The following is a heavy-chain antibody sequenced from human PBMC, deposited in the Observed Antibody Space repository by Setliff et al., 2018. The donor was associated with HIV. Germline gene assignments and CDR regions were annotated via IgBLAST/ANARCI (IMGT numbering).Heavy chain of an antibody. CDR3: ATGGDSSSWYWGRWFDP. V-gene: IGHV4-34*01. Sequence: PSETLPLTCAVYGASLSGDYWSWIRQPPGKGLEWIGEVTHSRRTNYNPSLQNRVTISVDTSKNQFSLRLNSVTAADTAVYYCATGGDSSSWYWGRWFDPWGQGTLVTVSS. J-gene: IGHJ5*02. CDR1: GASLSGDY. CDR2: VTHSRRT. D-gene: IGHD6-13*01.